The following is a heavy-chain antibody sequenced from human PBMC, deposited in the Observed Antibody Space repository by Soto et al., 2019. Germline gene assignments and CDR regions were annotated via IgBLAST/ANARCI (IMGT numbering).Heavy chain of an antibody. J-gene: IGHJ5*02. CDR2: IYYSGST. CDR3: ARGTNPNKGWFDP. D-gene: IGHD1-1*01. CDR1: GGSISSYY. V-gene: IGHV4-59*01. Sequence: LSLTCTVSGGSISSYYWSWIRQPPGKGLEWIGYIYYSGSTNYNPSLKSRVTISVDTSKNQFSLKLSSVTAADTAVYYCARGTNPNKGWFDPWGQGTLVTVSS.